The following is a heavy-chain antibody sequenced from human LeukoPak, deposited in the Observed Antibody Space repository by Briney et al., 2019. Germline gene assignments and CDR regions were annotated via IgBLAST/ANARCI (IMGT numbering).Heavy chain of an antibody. Sequence: PSETLSLTCAVSGYSISSGYYWGWIRQPPGKGLEWIGSIYHSGSTYYNPSLKSRVTISVGTSKNQFSLKLSSVTAADTAVYYCARSYYDFWSGYLNWFDPWGQGTLVTVSS. J-gene: IGHJ5*02. D-gene: IGHD3-3*01. V-gene: IGHV4-38-2*01. CDR3: ARSYYDFWSGYLNWFDP. CDR2: IYHSGST. CDR1: GYSISSGYY.